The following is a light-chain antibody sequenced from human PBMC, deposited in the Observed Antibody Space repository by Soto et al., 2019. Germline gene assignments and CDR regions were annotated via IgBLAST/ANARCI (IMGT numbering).Light chain of an antibody. CDR1: SSDVGGYNS. V-gene: IGLV2-14*01. CDR3: SSFTSRITYV. J-gene: IGLJ1*01. CDR2: DVT. Sequence: SSDVGGYNSVSWYRQDPGKAPKLIIYDVTYRPSGVSNRFSGSKSGNTASLTISGLQSEDEADYHCSSFTSRITYVFGTGTKVTVL.